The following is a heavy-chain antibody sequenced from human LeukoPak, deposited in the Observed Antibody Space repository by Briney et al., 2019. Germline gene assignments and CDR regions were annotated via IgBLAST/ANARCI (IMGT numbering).Heavy chain of an antibody. J-gene: IGHJ4*02. CDR2: ISYDGSNK. V-gene: IGHV3-30-3*02. CDR1: GFTFSSYA. CDR3: AKTRGGPTSPDDY. Sequence: GRSLRLSCAASGFTFSSYAMHWVRQAPGKGLEWVAVISYDGSNKYYADSVKGRFTISRDNSNNTLYLQMNSLRAEDTAVYYCAKTRGGPTSPDDYWGQGTLVTVSS. D-gene: IGHD2-15*01.